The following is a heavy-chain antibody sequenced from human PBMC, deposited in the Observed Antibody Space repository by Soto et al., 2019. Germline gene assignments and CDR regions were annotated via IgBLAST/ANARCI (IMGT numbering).Heavy chain of an antibody. CDR1: GFTFSSYA. D-gene: IGHD3-10*01. CDR3: AKPLWFGELPSWRDAFDI. Sequence: GGSLRLSCAASGFTFSSYAMSWVRQAPGKGLEWVSAISGSGGSTYYADSVKGRFTISRDNSENTLYLQMNSLRAEDTAVYYCAKPLWFGELPSWRDAFDIWGQGTMVTVSS. V-gene: IGHV3-23*01. J-gene: IGHJ3*02. CDR2: ISGSGGST.